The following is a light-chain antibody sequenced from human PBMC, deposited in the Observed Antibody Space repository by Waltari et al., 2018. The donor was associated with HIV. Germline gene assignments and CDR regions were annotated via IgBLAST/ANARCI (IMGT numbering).Light chain of an antibody. V-gene: IGLV2-14*01. Sequence: QSALNQPTSVSGSPGQSISISCTGPINDIGGYNYVAWYQHHPGKAPKLMIYEVTNRPAGISDRFSGSKSGNTASLTISGLHAEDEAVYYCSSYTASSTYVFGPGTRVTVL. J-gene: IGLJ1*01. CDR3: SSYTASSTYV. CDR1: INDIGGYNY. CDR2: EVT.